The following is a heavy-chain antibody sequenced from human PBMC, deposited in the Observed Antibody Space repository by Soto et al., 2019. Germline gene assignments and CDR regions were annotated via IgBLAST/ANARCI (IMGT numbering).Heavy chain of an antibody. CDR2: LGAARDP. CDR3: ARAYLGRLPRRADYYYAMDV. J-gene: IGHJ6*02. V-gene: IGHV3-13*05. D-gene: IGHD1-26*01. Sequence: EVQLVESGGGSVQPGESLRLSCAASGFSFRDYDMHWVRQRKGKGLEWVSALGAARDPYYVGSVKGRFSVPRDNAQNSLFLQMNTLRVDDTAVYFCARAYLGRLPRRADYYYAMDVWGRGTTVTVSS. CDR1: GFSFRDYD.